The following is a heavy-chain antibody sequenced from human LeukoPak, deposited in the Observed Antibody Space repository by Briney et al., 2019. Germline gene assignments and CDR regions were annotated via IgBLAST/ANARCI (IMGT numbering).Heavy chain of an antibody. CDR2: ISGNGLGT. J-gene: IGHJ4*02. Sequence: GGSLRLSCAASGFTFSRNAMNWVRQAPGKGLEWVAAISGNGLGTYADSVKGRFNISRDNSRNTLYLHMNSLRIEDTAFYYYAKDANFLRSSGYLIPIDFWGQGTLVTVSS. CDR1: GFTFSRNA. V-gene: IGHV3-23*01. D-gene: IGHD3-22*01. CDR3: AKDANFLRSSGYLIPIDF.